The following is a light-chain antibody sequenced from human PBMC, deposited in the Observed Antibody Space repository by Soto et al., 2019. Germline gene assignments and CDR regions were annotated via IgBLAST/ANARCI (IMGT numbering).Light chain of an antibody. J-gene: IGKJ4*01. V-gene: IGKV3-15*01. Sequence: EIVLTQSPATLSLSPGERATLSCRASQSVSSSYLAWYQQKPGQAPRLLIYGASTRATGIPVRFSGSGSGTEFTLTITSLQSEDFAVYYCQEYNNWHPITFGGGTKVDIK. CDR3: QEYNNWHPIT. CDR2: GAS. CDR1: QSVSSSY.